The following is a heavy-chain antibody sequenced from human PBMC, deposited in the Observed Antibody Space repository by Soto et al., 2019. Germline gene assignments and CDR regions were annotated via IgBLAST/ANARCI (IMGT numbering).Heavy chain of an antibody. J-gene: IGHJ3*02. CDR1: GFTFSSYA. V-gene: IGHV3-30-3*01. CDR2: ISYDGSNK. CDR3: ARELRPDDFDI. Sequence: QVQLVESGGGVVQPGRSLRLSCAASGFTFSSYAMHWVRQAPGKGLEWVAVISYDGSNKYYADSVKGRFTISRDNSKNTLYLQMNSLRAEDTAVYYCARELRPDDFDIWGQGTMVTVSS. D-gene: IGHD4-17*01.